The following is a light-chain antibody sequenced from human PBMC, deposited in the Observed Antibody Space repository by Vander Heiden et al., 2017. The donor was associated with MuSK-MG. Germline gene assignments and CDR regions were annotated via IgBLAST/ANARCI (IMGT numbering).Light chain of an antibody. CDR1: QGISGY. V-gene: IGKV1-39*01. CDR3: QQSDTTPYT. J-gene: IGKJ2*01. Sequence: DIQMTQSPSSLSASVGDRVTITCRASQGISGYLNWYQQKPGKAPKLLIYAAANLQTGVSSRFSGSGSGTDFTLAIRSLQPEDFATYYCQQSDTTPYTFGQGTNLDIK. CDR2: AAA.